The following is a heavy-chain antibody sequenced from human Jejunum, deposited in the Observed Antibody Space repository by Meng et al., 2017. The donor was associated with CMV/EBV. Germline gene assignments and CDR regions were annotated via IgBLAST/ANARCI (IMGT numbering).Heavy chain of an antibody. V-gene: IGHV4-4*02. CDR3: GRDQGRELINH. CDR1: GDSISSDIW. J-gene: IGHJ4*02. CDR2: VYHRGDT. D-gene: IGHD1-7*01. Sequence: GQLRDSGPGLGNPSGTLSLTCIVSGDSISSDIWWSWVRQPPGKGLEWIGEVYHRGDTNYNPSLKSRVDISVDKSKNQFYLSLFSVTAADTAVYYCGRDQGRELINHWGQGTLVTVSS.